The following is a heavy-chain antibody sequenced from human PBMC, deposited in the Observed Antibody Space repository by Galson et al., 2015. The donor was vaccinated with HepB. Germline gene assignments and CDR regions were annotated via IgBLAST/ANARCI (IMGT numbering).Heavy chain of an antibody. D-gene: IGHD5-12*01. J-gene: IGHJ6*03. V-gene: IGHV1-69*10. CDR3: ARDLGGAAATITGYYYYMDV. CDR1: GGTFSSYA. CDR2: IIPILGIA. Sequence: SVKVSCKASGGTFSSYAISWVRQAPGQGLEWMGGIIPILGIANYAQKFPGRVTLTADKSTSTAYMGLSSLRSEDTAVYYCARDLGGAAATITGYYYYMDVWGKGTTVTVSS.